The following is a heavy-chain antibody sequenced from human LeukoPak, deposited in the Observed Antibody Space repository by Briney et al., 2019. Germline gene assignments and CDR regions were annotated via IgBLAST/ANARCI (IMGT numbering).Heavy chain of an antibody. CDR3: AKDAVTALAGYYYYMDV. CDR1: GFTFREHW. CDR2: IKEDGSEK. V-gene: IGHV3-7*01. Sequence: GGSLRLSCAATGFTFREHWMSWVRQAIGKGLECVAKIKEDGSEKHYVDSVKGRFTISRDNAKNSLYLQMNSLRADDTAVYYCAKDAVTALAGYYYYMDVWGKGTMVTVSS. D-gene: IGHD6-19*01. J-gene: IGHJ6*03.